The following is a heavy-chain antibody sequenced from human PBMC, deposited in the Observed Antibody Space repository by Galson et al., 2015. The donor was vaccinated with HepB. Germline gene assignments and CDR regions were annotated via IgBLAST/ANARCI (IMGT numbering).Heavy chain of an antibody. J-gene: IGHJ4*02. V-gene: IGHV3-30*18. D-gene: IGHD6-6*01. CDR2: ISSDGTNK. CDR3: AKDRPIDY. Sequence: SLRLSCAASGFTFSSYSMNWVRQAPGKGLEWVALISSDGTNKYYADSVKGRFTISRDNSKNTLYLQMNSLRAEDTAVYYCAKDRPIDYWGQGTLVTVSS. CDR1: GFTFSSYS.